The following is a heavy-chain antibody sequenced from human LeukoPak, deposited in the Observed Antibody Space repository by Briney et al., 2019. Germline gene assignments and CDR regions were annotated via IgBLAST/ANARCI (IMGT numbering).Heavy chain of an antibody. CDR2: ISAYNGNT. CDR3: ARYHYYGSGSPFGD. CDR1: GYTFTSYG. J-gene: IGHJ4*02. D-gene: IGHD3-10*01. V-gene: IGHV1-18*04. Sequence: GASVKVSCKASGYTFTSYGISWLRQPPGQGLEWMGWISAYNGNTNYAQKLQGRVTMTTDTSTSTAYVELRSLRSDESAVYYCARYHYYGSGSPFGDWGQGALVTVSS.